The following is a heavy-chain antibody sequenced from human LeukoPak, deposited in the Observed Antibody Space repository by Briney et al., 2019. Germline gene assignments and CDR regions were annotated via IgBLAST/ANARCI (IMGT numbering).Heavy chain of an antibody. CDR2: INQHGSVT. D-gene: IGHD6-13*01. CDR3: ATPDDAAGGPY. V-gene: IGHV3-7*01. Sequence: GGSLRLSCAASGSSFSSFWMTWVRQAPGKGLEWVANINQHGSVTHYVDSAKGRFTISRDNAKNSLYLQMSSLRAEDTAVYYCATPDDAAGGPYWGQGTLVTVSS. CDR1: GSSFSSFW. J-gene: IGHJ4*02.